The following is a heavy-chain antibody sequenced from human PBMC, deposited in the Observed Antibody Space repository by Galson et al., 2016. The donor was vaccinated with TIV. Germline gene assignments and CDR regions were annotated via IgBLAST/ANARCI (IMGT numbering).Heavy chain of an antibody. Sequence: SLRLSCAASGITFSTFSITYMSWVRQAPGKGLEWVSLIYSDGTTYYADSVKGRFTISRDNSKNTLYLQLNSLRADDTAVYYCATTTPAIIQLGYYFDSWGQGTLVTVSS. CDR2: IYSDGTT. V-gene: IGHV3-53*01. CDR3: ATTTPAIIQLGYYFDS. CDR1: GITFSTFSITY. J-gene: IGHJ4*02. D-gene: IGHD6-6*01.